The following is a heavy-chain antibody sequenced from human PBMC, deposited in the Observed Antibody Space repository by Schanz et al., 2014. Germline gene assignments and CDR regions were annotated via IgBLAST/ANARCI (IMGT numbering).Heavy chain of an antibody. CDR3: VRDSFFAFDY. CDR2: VSRSTPDI. J-gene: IGHJ4*02. D-gene: IGHD3-3*01. V-gene: IGHV3-48*01. Sequence: EVQLVESGGGLVKPGGFLRLSCAASGFTFDKYAMHWVRQAPGRGLEWVSYVSRSTPDIYYADSVKGRFTMSRDNAKNSVFLQMNSLRAEDTAVYYCVRDSFFAFDYWGQGTLVTVSS. CDR1: GFTFDKYA.